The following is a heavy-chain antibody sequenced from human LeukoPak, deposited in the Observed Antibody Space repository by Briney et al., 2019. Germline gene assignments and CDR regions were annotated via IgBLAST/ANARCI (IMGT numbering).Heavy chain of an antibody. Sequence: GSLRLYCAASGFTFSSYAMSWVRQAPGKGLEWVSAISGSGGSTYYADSVKGRFTISRDNSKNTLYLQMNSLRAEDTAVYYCAKDGSGTESPIWGQGTLVTVSS. V-gene: IGHV3-23*01. D-gene: IGHD3-3*01. CDR2: ISGSGGST. J-gene: IGHJ4*02. CDR3: AKDGSGTESPI. CDR1: GFTFSSYA.